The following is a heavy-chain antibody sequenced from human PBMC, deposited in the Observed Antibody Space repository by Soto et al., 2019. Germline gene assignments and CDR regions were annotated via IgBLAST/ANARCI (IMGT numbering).Heavy chain of an antibody. CDR1: GGSISSGGYY. V-gene: IGHV4-31*03. Sequence: SETLSLTCTVSGGSISSGGYYWSWIRQHPGKGLEWIGYIYYSGSTYYNPSLKSRVTISVDTSKNQFSLKLSSVTAADTAVYYCARGREKFYFDYWGQGTLVTVSS. J-gene: IGHJ4*02. CDR2: IYYSGST. D-gene: IGHD1-26*01. CDR3: ARGREKFYFDY.